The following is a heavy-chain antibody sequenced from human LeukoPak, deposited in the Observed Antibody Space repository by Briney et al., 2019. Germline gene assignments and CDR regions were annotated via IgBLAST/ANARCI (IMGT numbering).Heavy chain of an antibody. Sequence: GGSLRLSCAASGFTFSSYAMSWVRQAPGKGLEWVSAISGSGGSTYYADSVKGRFTISRDNSKNTLYLQMNSLRAEDTAVYYCAKFPYYYDSSGYYLFDYWGQGTLVTVPS. V-gene: IGHV3-23*01. CDR1: GFTFSSYA. J-gene: IGHJ4*02. D-gene: IGHD3-22*01. CDR2: ISGSGGST. CDR3: AKFPYYYDSSGYYLFDY.